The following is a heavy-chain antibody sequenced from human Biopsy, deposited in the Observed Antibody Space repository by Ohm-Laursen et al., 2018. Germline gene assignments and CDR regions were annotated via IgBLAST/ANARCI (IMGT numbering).Heavy chain of an antibody. D-gene: IGHD1-14*01. CDR1: GGDINNYY. CDR3: ARDRDRRGWFDP. J-gene: IGHJ5*02. V-gene: IGHV4-4*07. CDR2: IYTSGIT. Sequence: SETLSLTCHVSGGDINNYYWSWIRQPAGKGLEWIGQIYTSGITNYNPSLKSRVTMSVDTSKNKFSLRVSSVTAADTAVYYCARDRDRRGWFDPWGQGTLVTVSS.